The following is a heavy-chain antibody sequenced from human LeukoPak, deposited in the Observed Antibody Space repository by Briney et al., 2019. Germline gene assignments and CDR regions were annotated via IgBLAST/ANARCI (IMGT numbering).Heavy chain of an antibody. CDR2: INHSGST. CDR1: GGSFSGYY. CDR3: ARYGKIKRGYSGYGPFDY. V-gene: IGHV4-34*01. J-gene: IGHJ4*02. D-gene: IGHD5-12*01. Sequence: SETLSLTCAVYGGSFSGYYWSWIRQPPGKGLEWIGEINHSGSTNYNPSLKSRVTISVDTSKNQFSLKLSSVTAADTAVYYCARYGKIKRGYSGYGPFDYWGQGTLVTVSS.